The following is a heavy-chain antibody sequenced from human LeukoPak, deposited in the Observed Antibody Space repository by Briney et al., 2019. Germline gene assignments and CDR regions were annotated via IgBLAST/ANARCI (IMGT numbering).Heavy chain of an antibody. J-gene: IGHJ6*03. D-gene: IGHD3-9*01. V-gene: IGHV3-21*01. CDR2: ITTTSSYI. CDR3: ARVLTGYSYYYYYYMDV. Sequence: GGSLRLSCVASGFTFSGYSMNWVRQAPGKGLEWVSLITTTSSYIYYADSVKGRFTISRDNAKNSLYLQMNSLRAEDTAVYYCARVLTGYSYYYYYYMDVWGKGTTVTVSS. CDR1: GFTFSGYS.